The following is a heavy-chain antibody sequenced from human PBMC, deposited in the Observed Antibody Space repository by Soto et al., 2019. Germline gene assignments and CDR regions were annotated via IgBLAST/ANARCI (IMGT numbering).Heavy chain of an antibody. Sequence: SETLSLTCSLYGGSFSRYYWSWIRQPPGKGLEWIREINHTGSTNYNPSLKSRVTISVDTSKNQFSLKLSYVTAADTAVYYCAREEAIAVAANWFDPWGNGTLV. J-gene: IGHJ5*02. CDR1: GGSFSRYY. D-gene: IGHD6-19*01. V-gene: IGHV4-34*01. CDR2: INHTGST. CDR3: AREEAIAVAANWFDP.